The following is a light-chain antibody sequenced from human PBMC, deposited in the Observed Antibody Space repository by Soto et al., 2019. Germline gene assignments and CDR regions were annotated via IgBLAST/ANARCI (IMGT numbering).Light chain of an antibody. V-gene: IGKV1-5*03. CDR2: KAS. J-gene: IGKJ1*01. Sequence: DIQIIQSPSTLSASVGDRVTITCRASQIIGTWLAWYQQKPGKAPKLLIYKASSLESGVPSRFSGSGSGTEFTLSISSLQPDDFATYYCQQYKTNSPWTFGQGIKVEIK. CDR1: QIIGTW. CDR3: QQYKTNSPWT.